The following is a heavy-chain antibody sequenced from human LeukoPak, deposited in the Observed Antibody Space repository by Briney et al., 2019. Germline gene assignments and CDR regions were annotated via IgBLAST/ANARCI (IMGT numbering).Heavy chain of an antibody. Sequence: PSETLSLTCAVYGGSFSGYYWSWIRQPPGKGLEWIGEINHSGSTNYNPSLKSRVTISVDTSKNQFSLKLSSVTAADTAVYYCAREGYCSSTSCYGGRMDVWGQGTTVTVSS. CDR1: GGSFSGYY. J-gene: IGHJ6*02. V-gene: IGHV4-34*01. D-gene: IGHD2-2*01. CDR3: AREGYCSSTSCYGGRMDV. CDR2: INHSGST.